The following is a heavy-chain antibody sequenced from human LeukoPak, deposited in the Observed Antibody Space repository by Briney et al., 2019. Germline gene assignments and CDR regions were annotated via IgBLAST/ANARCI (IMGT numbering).Heavy chain of an antibody. J-gene: IGHJ4*02. CDR2: IYPGDSDT. D-gene: IGHD4-17*01. Sequence: GESLKISCKGSGYSFTSYWIGWVRQMPGKGLEWMGIIYPGDSDTRYSPSFQGQVTISADKSISTAYLQWSSLKASDTAMYYCARTTTYGDYGTPGFFCDYWGQGTLVTVSS. CDR1: GYSFTSYW. CDR3: ARTTTYGDYGTPGFFCDY. V-gene: IGHV5-51*01.